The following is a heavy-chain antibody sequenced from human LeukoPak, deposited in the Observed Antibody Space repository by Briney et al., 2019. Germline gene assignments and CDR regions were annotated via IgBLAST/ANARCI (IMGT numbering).Heavy chain of an antibody. D-gene: IGHD3-10*01. V-gene: IGHV3-30*18. J-gene: IGHJ4*02. CDR3: AKDRSITMVRGVPFDY. Sequence: GGSLRLSCAASGFTFSSYGMHWVRQAPGKGLEWVAVISYDGSNKYYADSVKGRFTISRDNSKNTLYLQMNSLRAEDTAVYYCAKDRSITMVRGVPFDYWGQGTLVTVSS. CDR2: ISYDGSNK. CDR1: GFTFSSYG.